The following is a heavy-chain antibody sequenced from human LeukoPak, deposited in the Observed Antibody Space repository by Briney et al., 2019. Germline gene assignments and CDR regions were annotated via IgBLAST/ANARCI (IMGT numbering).Heavy chain of an antibody. CDR3: ARRAAVAFDAFDI. CDR2: IYPGDSDT. J-gene: IGHJ3*02. CDR1: GYSFTSYW. Sequence: GESLKISCKGSGYSFTSYWIGWVRQMPGKGLEWMGIIYPGDSDTRYSPSFQGQVTISADKSISTAYLQWSSLKASGTAMYYCARRAAVAFDAFDIWGQGTMVTVSS. V-gene: IGHV5-51*01. D-gene: IGHD6-19*01.